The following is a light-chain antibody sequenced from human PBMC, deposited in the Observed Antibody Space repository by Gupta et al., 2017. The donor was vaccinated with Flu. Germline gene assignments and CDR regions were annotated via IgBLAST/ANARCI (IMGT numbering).Light chain of an antibody. CDR3: QQYYSTLGT. Sequence: DIVMIQSPDSLAVSLGETDTINCKSSQSVLYSSNNKNYLAWYQQKPGQPPKLLIYWASTRESGVPDRFSGSGSGTDFTLTISSLQAEDVAVYYCQQYYSTLGTFGQGTKVETK. J-gene: IGKJ1*01. V-gene: IGKV4-1*01. CDR2: WAS. CDR1: QSVLYSSNNKNY.